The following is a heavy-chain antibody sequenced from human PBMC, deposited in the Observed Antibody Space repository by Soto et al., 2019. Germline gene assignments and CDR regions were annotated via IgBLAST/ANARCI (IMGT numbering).Heavy chain of an antibody. CDR2: IIPILGIA. Sequence: QVQLVQSGAEVKKPGSSVKVSCKASGGTFSSYTISWVRQAPGQGLEWMGRIIPILGIANYAQKFQGRVTITADKSTSTAYMELSSLRSEDTAVYYCAREGATNHWFDPWGQGTLVTVSS. J-gene: IGHJ5*02. D-gene: IGHD1-26*01. CDR3: AREGATNHWFDP. V-gene: IGHV1-69*02. CDR1: GGTFSSYT.